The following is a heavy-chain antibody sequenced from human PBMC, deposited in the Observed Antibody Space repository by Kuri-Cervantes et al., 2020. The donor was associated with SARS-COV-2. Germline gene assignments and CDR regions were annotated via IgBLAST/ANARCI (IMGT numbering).Heavy chain of an antibody. D-gene: IGHD6-19*01. V-gene: IGHV3-74*01. CDR3: ARTPLAVQWYFDI. CDR2: INSDGSST. Sequence: GGSRRLSCAASGFTFSTYWMHWVRQAPGKGLVWVSRINSDGSSTSYADSVKGRFTISRDNAKNTLYLQMNSLRAEDTAVYYCARTPLAVQWYFDIWGRGTLVTVSS. J-gene: IGHJ2*01. CDR1: GFTFSTYW.